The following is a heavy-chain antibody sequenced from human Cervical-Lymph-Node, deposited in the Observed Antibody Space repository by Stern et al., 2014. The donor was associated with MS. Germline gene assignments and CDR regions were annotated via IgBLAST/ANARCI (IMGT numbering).Heavy chain of an antibody. CDR1: GGSISSSNW. V-gene: IGHV4-4*02. Sequence: QVQLQESGPGLVKPSGTLSLTCAVSGGSISSSNWRSWVRQPPGKGLEWTGVIYHSGSTNYNPSLKSRFTISVDKSKKQFSLQLSSVTAADTAVYYCARVGSSRWYFDVWGRGTLVTVSS. CDR2: IYHSGST. D-gene: IGHD6-13*01. CDR3: ARVGSSRWYFDV. J-gene: IGHJ2*01.